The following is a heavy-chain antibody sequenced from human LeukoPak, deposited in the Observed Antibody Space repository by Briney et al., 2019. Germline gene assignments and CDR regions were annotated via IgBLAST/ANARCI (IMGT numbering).Heavy chain of an antibody. D-gene: IGHD1-26*01. V-gene: IGHV3-11*06. J-gene: IGHJ5*02. CDR3: ARTAAGRGWDDWFDP. CDR1: GFTFSDYY. CDR2: ISSSSSYT. Sequence: PGGSLRLSCAASGFTFSDYYMSWIPQAPGKGLEGGSYISSSSSYTNYADSVKGRFTISRDNAKTSLYLQMNSLRAEDTAVYYCARTAAGRGWDDWFDPWGQGTLVTVSS.